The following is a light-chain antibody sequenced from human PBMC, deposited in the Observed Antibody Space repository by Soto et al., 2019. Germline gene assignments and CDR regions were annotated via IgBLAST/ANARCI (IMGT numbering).Light chain of an antibody. CDR1: SSDVGAYNF. V-gene: IGLV2-8*01. Sequence: QSALTQPPSASGSPGQSVTISCTGTSSDVGAYNFLSWYQQHPGKAPKLIIFGVNQRPSGVPDRFSGSKSGNAASLTVSGLQAEDEADYFCSSYADPTHYVFGTGTKLTVL. CDR2: GVN. J-gene: IGLJ1*01. CDR3: SSYADPTHYV.